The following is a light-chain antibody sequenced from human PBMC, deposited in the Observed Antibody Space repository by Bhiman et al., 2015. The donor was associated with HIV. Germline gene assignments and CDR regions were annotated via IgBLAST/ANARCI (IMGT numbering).Light chain of an antibody. V-gene: IGLV2-14*03. CDR2: DVS. J-gene: IGLJ1*01. CDR3: SSYSITSPLWV. Sequence: VSWYQQHPGKAPKLMLYDVSQRPSGISNRFSGSKSGNTASLTISGLQAEDEADYYCSSYSITSPLWVFGSGTRVTVL.